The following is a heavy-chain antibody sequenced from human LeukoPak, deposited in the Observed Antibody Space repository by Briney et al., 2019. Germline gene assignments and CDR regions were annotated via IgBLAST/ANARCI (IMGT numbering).Heavy chain of an antibody. D-gene: IGHD2-2*01. CDR3: AREVFTKPAFDI. CDR1: GYTFTSYG. CDR2: ISAYNGNT. Sequence: ASVKVSCKASGYTFTSYGISWVRQAPGQGLEWMGWISAYNGNTNYAQKLQGRVTMTTGTSTSTAYMELRSLRSDDTAVYYCAREVFTKPAFDIWGQGTMVTVSS. J-gene: IGHJ3*02. V-gene: IGHV1-18*01.